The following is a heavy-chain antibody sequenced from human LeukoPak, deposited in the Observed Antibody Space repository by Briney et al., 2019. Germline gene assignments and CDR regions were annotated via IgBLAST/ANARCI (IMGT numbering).Heavy chain of an antibody. CDR2: IYYTGAT. D-gene: IGHD1-26*01. J-gene: IGHJ3*02. CDR1: GGSINSGDYY. Sequence: SQTLSLTCTVSGGSINSGDYYWSWIRQPPGKGLEWIGYIYYTGATYYNPSLKSRVTISVDMSKNQFSLRLSSVTAADTAVYYCVRDGRGTRGSGFDIRGQGTMVTVSS. CDR3: VRDGRGTRGSGFDI. V-gene: IGHV4-30-4*08.